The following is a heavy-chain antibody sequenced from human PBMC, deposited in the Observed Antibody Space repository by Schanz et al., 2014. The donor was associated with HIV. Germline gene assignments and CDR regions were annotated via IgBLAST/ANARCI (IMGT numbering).Heavy chain of an antibody. Sequence: QLQLVQSGAGVKKPGASVKVSCKASAYTFTGYYMHWVRQAPGQGLEWMGWINAYNGNTHYAQKFQGRVTMTTDTSTSTAYMELRNLRSDDTAVYYCARGAAEMATMTPWRYWGQGTLVTVSS. J-gene: IGHJ4*02. CDR2: INAYNGNT. V-gene: IGHV1-18*04. D-gene: IGHD5-12*01. CDR1: AYTFTGYY. CDR3: ARGAAEMATMTPWRY.